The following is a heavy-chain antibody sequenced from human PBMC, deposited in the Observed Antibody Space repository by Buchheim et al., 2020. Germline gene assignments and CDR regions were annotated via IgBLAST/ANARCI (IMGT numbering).Heavy chain of an antibody. CDR2: IFYSGIT. V-gene: IGHV4-39*01. Sequence: QLQLQESGPGLVKPSETLSLTCTVSGVSISGSTDYWGWIRQSPGKGLEWIGSIFYSGITYYNPSLKSRVTLSVDTSKNRFSLKLNSVAAADTALYYCARQHPSFDYWGQGTL. CDR1: GVSISGSTDY. CDR3: ARQHPSFDY. J-gene: IGHJ4*02.